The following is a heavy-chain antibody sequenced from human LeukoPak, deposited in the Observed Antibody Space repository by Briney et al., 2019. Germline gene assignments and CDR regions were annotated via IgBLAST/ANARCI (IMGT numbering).Heavy chain of an antibody. V-gene: IGHV5-51*01. CDR1: GYSFSIQW. CDR2: IYPGDSDT. CDR3: ARMRVGGTRDPGDSWDSFDM. J-gene: IGHJ3*02. D-gene: IGHD1-26*01. Sequence: GESLKISCRGSGYSFSIQWIGWVRQMPGKGQEWMGMIYPGDSDTKYSPSFEGQVTLSVDKSISTAYPQWSSLKASDTAMYFCARMRVGGTRDPGDSWDSFDMWGQGTMVTVSS.